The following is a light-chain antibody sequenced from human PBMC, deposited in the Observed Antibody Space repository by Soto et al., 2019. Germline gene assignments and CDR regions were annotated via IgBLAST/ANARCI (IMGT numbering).Light chain of an antibody. CDR3: SSYRTGSVVL. CDR2: GVN. V-gene: IGLV2-14*01. J-gene: IGLJ3*02. CDR1: SSDVGGYNY. Sequence: QSALTQPASVSGSPGQSVTISCTGTSSDVGGYNYVSWYQQHPGKAPKLVIYGVNYRPSGVSARFSGSKFQNTASLTISGLKAEDEADYYCSSYRTGSVVLFGGGTKLTVL.